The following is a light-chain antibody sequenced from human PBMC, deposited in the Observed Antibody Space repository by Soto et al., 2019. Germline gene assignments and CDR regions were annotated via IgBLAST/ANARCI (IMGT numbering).Light chain of an antibody. CDR2: VVS. J-gene: IGLJ7*01. V-gene: IGLV2-14*01. Sequence: QSALAQPTSVSGSPGQSIAISCTGTSSDIGGYNYVSWHQQHPGKAPKVLISVVSNRPSGVSDRFSGSKSGNTAYLTISGLQPEDEADYYCSSSRSGGIFVFGSGTQLTVL. CDR1: SSDIGGYNY. CDR3: SSSRSGGIFV.